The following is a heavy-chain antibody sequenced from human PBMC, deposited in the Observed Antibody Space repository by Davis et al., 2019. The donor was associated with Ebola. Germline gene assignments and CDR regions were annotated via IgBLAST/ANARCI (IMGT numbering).Heavy chain of an antibody. J-gene: IGHJ6*02. CDR1: GFTFDDYA. D-gene: IGHD2-2*03. CDR2: ISWNSGSI. CDR3: AREMDIVVVPAALNYDILTGSHTGDYYGMDV. Sequence: SLKISCAASGFTFDDYAMHWVRQAPGKGLEWVSGISWNSGSIGYADSVKGRFTISRDNAKNSLYLQMNSLRAEDTAVYYCAREMDIVVVPAALNYDILTGSHTGDYYGMDVWGQGTTVTVSS. V-gene: IGHV3-9*01.